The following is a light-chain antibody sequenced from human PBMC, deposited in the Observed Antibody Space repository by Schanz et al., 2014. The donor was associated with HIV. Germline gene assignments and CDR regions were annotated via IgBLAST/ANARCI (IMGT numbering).Light chain of an antibody. CDR2: LNSDGSH. V-gene: IGLV4-69*01. CDR3: QTWGTGIVV. Sequence: QLVLTQSPSASASLGASVKLTCTLSSGYSSYAIAWHQQQPEKGPRYLMKLNSDGSHSKGDGIPDRFSGSSSGAERYLTXXXXXSEDEADYYCQTWGTGIVVFGGGTKLTVL. CDR1: SGYSSYA. J-gene: IGLJ2*01.